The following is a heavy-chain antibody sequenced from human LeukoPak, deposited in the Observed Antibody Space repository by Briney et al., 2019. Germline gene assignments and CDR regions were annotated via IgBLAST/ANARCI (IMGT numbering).Heavy chain of an antibody. J-gene: IGHJ6*04. Sequence: SETLSLTRAVSGGSICSHYWSWIREPPGQGLEWCGYIYYSGSTKDNTSPKSRVTISLDTSKHQFSMKLSSVTAADTAVYYCARAVSWTDYYYSIDVWGKGTLVTVSS. CDR2: IYYSGST. D-gene: IGHD6-13*01. CDR3: ARAVSWTDYYYSIDV. V-gene: IGHV4-59*11. CDR1: GGSICSHY.